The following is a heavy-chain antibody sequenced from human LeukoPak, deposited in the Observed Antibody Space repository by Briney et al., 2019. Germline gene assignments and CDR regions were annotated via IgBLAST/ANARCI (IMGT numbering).Heavy chain of an antibody. CDR2: ITGGHYAT. V-gene: IGHV3-23*01. Sequence: GGSLRLSCAASGFSFSSFAMTLVRQAPGKGLEWVSSITGGHYATYNTDSVKGRFTISRDNAKNTLYLQMNSLRADDTAIYYCTKDPNGDYIGAFDPWGQGTLVTVSS. J-gene: IGHJ5*02. CDR3: TKDPNGDYIGAFDP. CDR1: GFSFSSFA. D-gene: IGHD4-17*01.